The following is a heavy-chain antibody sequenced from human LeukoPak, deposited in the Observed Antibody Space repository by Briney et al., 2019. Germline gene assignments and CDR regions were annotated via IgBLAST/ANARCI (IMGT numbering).Heavy chain of an antibody. J-gene: IGHJ4*02. CDR1: GFTFSGYW. CDR2: IKHDGSEK. D-gene: IGHD6-13*01. CDR3: ASHSSSWYYFDY. Sequence: PGGSLRLSCAASGFTFSGYWMSWVRQAPGKGLEWVANIKHDGSEKYYVDSVKGRFTISSDNPKNSLYLQMNSLRAEDTAVYYCASHSSSWYYFDYWGQGTLVTVSS. V-gene: IGHV3-7*05.